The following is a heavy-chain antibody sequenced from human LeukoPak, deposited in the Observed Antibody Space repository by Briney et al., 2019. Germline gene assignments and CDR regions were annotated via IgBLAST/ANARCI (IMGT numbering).Heavy chain of an antibody. CDR1: GGSISSYY. CDR2: IYYSGST. D-gene: IGHD3-10*01. V-gene: IGHV4-59*01. J-gene: IGHJ4*02. CDR3: ARGPGPYYYGSGSPLDY. Sequence: SETLSLTCTVSGGSISSYYWSWIRQPPGKGLEWIGYIYYSGSTNYNPSLKSRVTISVDTSKNQFSLKLSSVTAADTAVYYCARGPGPYYYGSGSPLDYWGQGTLVTVSS.